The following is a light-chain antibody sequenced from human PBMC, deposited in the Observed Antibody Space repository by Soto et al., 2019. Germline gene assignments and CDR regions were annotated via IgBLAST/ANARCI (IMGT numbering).Light chain of an antibody. J-gene: IGLJ3*02. V-gene: IGLV1-40*01. CDR3: AAWDDILNGWV. CDR2: GNS. CDR1: DSNIGAGYD. Sequence: QSVLTQPPSVSGAPGQRVTISCTGSDSNIGAGYDVHWYQHLPGTAPKLLMYGNSIRPSGVPDRFSGSKSGTSASLAISGLQSEDEADYYCAAWDDILNGWVFGGGTKLTVL.